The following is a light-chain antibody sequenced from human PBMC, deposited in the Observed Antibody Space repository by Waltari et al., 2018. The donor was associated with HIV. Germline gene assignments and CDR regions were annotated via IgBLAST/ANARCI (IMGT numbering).Light chain of an antibody. Sequence: AIRMTQSPSSFSVSPGDRATITCRASQGISSYLAWYQQKPGQAPKLLIYAASTLQSGVPSRFSGSGSGTDFTLTISCLQSEDFTTYYCQQYYSYPRAFGGGTKVEIK. J-gene: IGKJ4*01. CDR2: AAS. CDR3: QQYYSYPRA. V-gene: IGKV1-8*01. CDR1: QGISSY.